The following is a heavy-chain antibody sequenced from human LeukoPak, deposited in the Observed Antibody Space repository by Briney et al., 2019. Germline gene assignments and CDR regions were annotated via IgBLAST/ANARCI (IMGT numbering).Heavy chain of an antibody. J-gene: IGHJ6*03. V-gene: IGHV3-11*01. CDR2: ISSSGSTI. Sequence: GGSLRLSCAASGFTFSDYYMSWIRQAPGKGLEWVSYISSSGSTIYYADSVKGRFTISRDNAKNSLYLQMNSLRAEDTAVYYCASVRRYSGYAPNPNYYYYYYMDVWGKGTTVTISS. CDR1: GFTFSDYY. CDR3: ASVRRYSGYAPNPNYYYYYYMDV. D-gene: IGHD5-12*01.